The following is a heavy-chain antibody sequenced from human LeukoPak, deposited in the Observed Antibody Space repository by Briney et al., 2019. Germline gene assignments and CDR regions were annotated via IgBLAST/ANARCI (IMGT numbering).Heavy chain of an antibody. D-gene: IGHD3-22*01. CDR2: ISGSGGST. V-gene: IGHV3-23*01. CDR1: GFIFSSYA. J-gene: IGHJ4*02. CDR3: AKDLEYYDSSGYRIIYYFDY. Sequence: GGSLRLSCAASGFIFSSYAMSWVRQAPGKGLEWVSAISGSGGSTYYADSVKGRFTISRDNSKNTLYLQMNSLRAEDTAVYYCAKDLEYYDSSGYRIIYYFDYWGQGTLVTVSS.